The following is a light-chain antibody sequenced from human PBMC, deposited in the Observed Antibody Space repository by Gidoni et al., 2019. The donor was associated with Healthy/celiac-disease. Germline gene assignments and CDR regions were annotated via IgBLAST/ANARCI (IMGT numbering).Light chain of an antibody. CDR3: QQYGSSPYT. CDR2: GAS. Sequence: SQSVSSSYLAWYQQKPGQAPRLLIYGASSRATGIPDRFSGSGSGTDFTLTISRLEPEDFAVYYCQQYGSSPYTFXQXTKLEIK. J-gene: IGKJ2*01. CDR1: QSVSSSY. V-gene: IGKV3-20*01.